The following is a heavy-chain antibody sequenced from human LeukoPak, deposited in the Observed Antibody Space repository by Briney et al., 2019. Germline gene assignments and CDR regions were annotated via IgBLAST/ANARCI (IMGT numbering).Heavy chain of an antibody. CDR1: GGSISSSSYY. J-gene: IGHJ4*02. D-gene: IGHD3-22*01. V-gene: IGHV4-39*01. CDR3: ARHGVTMIPFDY. Sequence: PSQTLSLTCTVSGGSISSSSYYWGWIRQPPGKGLEWIGSIYYSGSTYYNPSLKSRVTISVDTSKNQFSLKLSSVTAADTAVYYCARHGVTMIPFDYWGQGTLVTVSS. CDR2: IYYSGST.